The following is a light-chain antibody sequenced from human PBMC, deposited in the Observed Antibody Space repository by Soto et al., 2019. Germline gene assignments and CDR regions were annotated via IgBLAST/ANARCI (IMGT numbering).Light chain of an antibody. CDR1: QSVSSY. CDR3: QQYGSSPLWR. V-gene: IGKV3-20*01. J-gene: IGKJ1*01. CDR2: GAS. Sequence: ILMTQSPSTLSVSTGERATLSCRASQSVSSYLAWYQQKPGQAPRLLIYGASSRATGIPDRFSGSGSGTDFTLTISRLEPEDFGMYDCQQYGSSPLWRFGEGTRVDTK.